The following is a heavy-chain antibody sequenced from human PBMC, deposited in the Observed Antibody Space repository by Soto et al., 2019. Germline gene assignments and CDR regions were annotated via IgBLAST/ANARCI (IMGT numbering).Heavy chain of an antibody. CDR1: GDSVSSNSAT. J-gene: IGHJ5*01. CDR2: TYDRSKWSN. D-gene: IGHD3-16*01. CDR3: ARLIGNSWLDS. V-gene: IGHV6-1*01. Sequence: SQTLSLTFAISGDSVSSNSATWDWIRQSPPRGLEWLGRTYDRSKWSNDYAVSVKGRITINPDTSNNQCSLHLNSVTPDDTAVYYCARLIGNSWLDSWGQGTLVTVSS.